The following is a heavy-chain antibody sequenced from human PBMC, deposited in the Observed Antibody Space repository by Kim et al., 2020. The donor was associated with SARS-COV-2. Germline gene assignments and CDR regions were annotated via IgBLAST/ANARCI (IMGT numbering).Heavy chain of an antibody. D-gene: IGHD2-15*01. CDR2: IRQDGSET. J-gene: IGHJ6*02. CDR3: ARDYWSPGDV. V-gene: IGHV3-7*03. Sequence: GGSLRLSCAASGFTFYDYWMTWVRQAPGKGLEWVANIRQDGSETFYVDSVKGRFTISRDNAKTSLYLQMNNLRAEDTAVYYCARDYWSPGDVWGQGTTVT. CDR1: GFTFYDYW.